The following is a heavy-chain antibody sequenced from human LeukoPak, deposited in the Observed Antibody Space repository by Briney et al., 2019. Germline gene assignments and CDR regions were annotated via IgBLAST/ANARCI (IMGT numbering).Heavy chain of an antibody. J-gene: IGHJ4*02. V-gene: IGHV1-2*02. CDR2: INPNSGGT. D-gene: IGHD3-22*01. Sequence: ASVTVSCKASGYTLTGYYMHWVRQAPGQGLEWMGWINPNSGGTNYAQKFQGRVTMTRDTSISTAYMELSRLRSDDTAVYYCARDEGNYYDSSGHPLSDWGQGTLVTVSS. CDR1: GYTLTGYY. CDR3: ARDEGNYYDSSGHPLSD.